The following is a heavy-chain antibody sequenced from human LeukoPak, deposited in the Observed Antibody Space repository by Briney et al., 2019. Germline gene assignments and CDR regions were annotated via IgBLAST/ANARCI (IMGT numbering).Heavy chain of an antibody. CDR2: IYHSGST. V-gene: IGHV4-30-2*01. CDR3: ARFFPITRDAFDI. CDR1: GGSISSGGYY. J-gene: IGHJ3*02. Sequence: SQTLSLTCTVSGGSISSGGYYWSWIRQPPGKGLEWIGYIYHSGSTYYNPSLKSRVTISVDTSKNQFSLKLSSVTAADTAVYYCARFFPITRDAFDIWGQGTMVTVSS. D-gene: IGHD5-12*01.